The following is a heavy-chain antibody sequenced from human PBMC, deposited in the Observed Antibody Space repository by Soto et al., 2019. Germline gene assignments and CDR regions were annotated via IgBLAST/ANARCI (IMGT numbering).Heavy chain of an antibody. J-gene: IGHJ4*02. CDR2: IYYSGST. CDR1: GDSISSGGYY. D-gene: IGHD1-1*01. Sequence: QVQLQESGPGLVKPSQTLSLTCTVSGDSISSGGYYWSWIRQHPGKGLEWIGYIYYSGSTYYNPSLKSRVSISVDTSKNQFYLKLSSVTAADTAVYYCAREVPAPYYFDYWGQGTLVTVSS. V-gene: IGHV4-31*03. CDR3: AREVPAPYYFDY.